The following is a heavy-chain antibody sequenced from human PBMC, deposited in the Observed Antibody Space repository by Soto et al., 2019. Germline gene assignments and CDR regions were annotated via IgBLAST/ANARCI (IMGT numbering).Heavy chain of an antibody. CDR1: GGTFSSHA. V-gene: IGHV1-69*13. D-gene: IGHD3-3*01. J-gene: IGHJ6*02. CDR3: AIGYADFWSGYLYYYGMDV. CDR2: IIPIFGTA. Sequence: GASVKVSCKASGGTFSSHAISWVRQAPGQGLEWMGGIIPIFGTANYAQKFQGRVTITADESTSTAYMELSSLRSEDTAVYYCAIGYADFWSGYLYYYGMDVWGQGTTVTVSS.